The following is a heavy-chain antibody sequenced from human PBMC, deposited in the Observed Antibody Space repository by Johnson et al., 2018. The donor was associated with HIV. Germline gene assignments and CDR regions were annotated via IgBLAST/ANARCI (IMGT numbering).Heavy chain of an antibody. V-gene: IGHV3-30*03. CDR1: GFTFSSYG. Sequence: QVQLVESGGGVVQPGRSLRLSCAASGFTFSSYGMHWVRQAPGTGLEWVADISHDESYKYYADSVKGRFTISRDKNMLYLQMSNLKTDDTAVYYCTRGVNSEGGSIWGQGTMVTVSS. J-gene: IGHJ3*02. CDR2: ISHDESYK. CDR3: TRGVNSEGGSI. D-gene: IGHD3-16*01.